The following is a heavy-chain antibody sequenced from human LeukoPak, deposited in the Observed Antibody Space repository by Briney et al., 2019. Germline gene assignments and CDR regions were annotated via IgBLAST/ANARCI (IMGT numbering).Heavy chain of an antibody. V-gene: IGHV3-30*18. Sequence: GGSLRLSCAVSGFTFSSYGMHWVRQAPGKGLEWVAVISYDGSNKYYADSVKGRFTISRDNSKNTLYLQMNSLRAEDTAVYYCAKGPLQYYYYGMDVWGQGTTVTVSS. J-gene: IGHJ6*02. CDR3: AKGPLQYYYYGMDV. CDR1: GFTFSSYG. D-gene: IGHD4-11*01. CDR2: ISYDGSNK.